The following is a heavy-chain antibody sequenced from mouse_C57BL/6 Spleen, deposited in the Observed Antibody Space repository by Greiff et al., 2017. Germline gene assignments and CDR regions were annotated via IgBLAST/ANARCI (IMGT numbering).Heavy chain of an antibody. CDR3: AKSYDGYYVWFAY. CDR2: IDPANGNT. Sequence: VQLQQSVAELVRPGASVKLSCTASGFNIKNTYMHWVKQRPEQGLEWIGRIDPANGNTKYAPQFQGKATITADTSSNTAYLQLSSLTSEDTAIYYCAKSYDGYYVWFAYWGQGTLVTVSA. J-gene: IGHJ3*01. D-gene: IGHD2-3*01. V-gene: IGHV14-3*01. CDR1: GFNIKNTY.